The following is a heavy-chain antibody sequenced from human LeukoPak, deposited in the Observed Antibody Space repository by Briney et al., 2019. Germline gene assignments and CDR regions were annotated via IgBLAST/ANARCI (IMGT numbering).Heavy chain of an antibody. J-gene: IGHJ5*02. CDR3: AREKYYYDSSGYYRWLDP. CDR1: GFTFSSYE. Sequence: GGSLRLSCAASGFTFSSYEMNWVRQAPGKGLEWVSYISSSGSTIYYADSVKGRFTISRDNAKNSLYLQMNSLRAEDTAVYYCAREKYYYDSSGYYRWLDPWGQGTLVTVSS. CDR2: ISSSGSTI. D-gene: IGHD3-22*01. V-gene: IGHV3-48*03.